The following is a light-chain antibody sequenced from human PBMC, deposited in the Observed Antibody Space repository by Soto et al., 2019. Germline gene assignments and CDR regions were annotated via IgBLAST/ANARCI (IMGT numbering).Light chain of an antibody. CDR3: QSYDLSLRNYV. CDR2: GNS. CDR1: SSNIGAGFD. J-gene: IGLJ1*01. V-gene: IGLV1-40*01. Sequence: QSVLTQPPSVSGAPGQRVTISCTGSSSNIGAGFDVHWYHQIAGTAPKLLIYGNSNRPSGVPDRFSGSKSGTSASLAIIRLQAEDEGDYYCQSYDLSLRNYVFGSGTKLTVL.